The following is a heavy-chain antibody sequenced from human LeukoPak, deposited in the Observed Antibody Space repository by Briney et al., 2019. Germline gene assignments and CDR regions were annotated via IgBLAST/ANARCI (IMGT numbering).Heavy chain of an antibody. J-gene: IGHJ6*02. V-gene: IGHV4-59*08. CDR2: IYYSGST. Sequence: SSETLSLTCTVSGGSISSYYWSWIRQPPGKGLEWIGYIYYSGSTNYNPSLKSRVTISVDTSKNQFSLKLSSVTAADTAVYYCARPPGLQSMRGDYGMDVWGQGTTVTVSS. CDR3: ARPPGLQSMRGDYGMDV. CDR1: GGSISSYY. D-gene: IGHD4-11*01.